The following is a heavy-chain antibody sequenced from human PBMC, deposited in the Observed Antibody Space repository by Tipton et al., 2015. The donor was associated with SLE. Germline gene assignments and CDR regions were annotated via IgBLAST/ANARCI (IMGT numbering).Heavy chain of an antibody. D-gene: IGHD5-12*01. CDR1: GFSVGIYY. CDR3: ARDLSGYATTTLDS. J-gene: IGHJ4*03. V-gene: IGHV3-53*05. Sequence: SLRLSCAASGFSVGIYYMTWVRQAPGKGLEWVSNIYTGGSTSYADSVRGRFTISRDKSKNTVYLQMNNLRAEDMAVYYCARDLSGYATTTLDSWRQGTRVPVSS. CDR2: IYTGGST.